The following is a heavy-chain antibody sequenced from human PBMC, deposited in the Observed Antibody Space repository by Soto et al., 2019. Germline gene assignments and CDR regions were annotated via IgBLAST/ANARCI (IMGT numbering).Heavy chain of an antibody. D-gene: IGHD2-15*01. CDR2: IYYSGST. Sequence: QLQLQESGPGLVKPSETLSLTCTVSGGSISSSSYYWGWIRQPPGKGLEWIGSIYYSGSTYYNPSLKSRVTISVDTSKNQFSLKLSSVTAADTAVYYCARYCSGGSCSRYDYWGQGTLVTVSS. CDR1: GGSISSSSYY. V-gene: IGHV4-39*01. J-gene: IGHJ4*02. CDR3: ARYCSGGSCSRYDY.